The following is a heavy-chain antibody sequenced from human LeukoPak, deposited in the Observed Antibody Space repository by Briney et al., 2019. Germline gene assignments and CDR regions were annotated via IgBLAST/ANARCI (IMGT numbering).Heavy chain of an antibody. Sequence: AGRSLRLSCAASGFTFSSYGMHWVRQAPGKGLEWVAVISYDGSNKYYADSVKGRFTISRDNSKNTLYLQMNSLRAEDTAVYYCAREAYSSGFDWGQGTLVTVSS. V-gene: IGHV3-30*03. CDR1: GFTFSSYG. CDR2: ISYDGSNK. D-gene: IGHD6-19*01. J-gene: IGHJ4*02. CDR3: AREAYSSGFD.